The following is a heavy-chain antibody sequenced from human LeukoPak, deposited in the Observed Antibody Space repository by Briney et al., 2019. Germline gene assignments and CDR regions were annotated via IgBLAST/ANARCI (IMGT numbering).Heavy chain of an antibody. CDR2: ISYDGSNK. CDR3: ARDRAYDPRTRRGYGMDV. J-gene: IGHJ6*04. D-gene: IGHD3-3*01. CDR1: GFTFSSYA. V-gene: IGHV3-30*04. Sequence: GGSLRFSCAASGFTFSSYAMHWVCQAPGKGLEWVAVISYDGSNKYYADSVKGRFTISRDNSKNTLYLQMNSLRAEDTAVYYCARDRAYDPRTRRGYGMDVWGKGTTVTVSS.